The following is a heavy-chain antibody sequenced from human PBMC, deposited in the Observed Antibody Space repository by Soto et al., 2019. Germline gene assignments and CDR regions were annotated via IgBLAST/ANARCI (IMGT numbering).Heavy chain of an antibody. CDR3: ARDSELGYAFDI. D-gene: IGHD1-7*01. J-gene: IGHJ3*02. V-gene: IGHV4-34*01. CDR1: GGSFSGYY. Sequence: SETLSLTCAVYGGSFSGYYWSWIRQPPGKGPEWIGEINHSGSTNYNPSLKSRVTISVDTSKNQFSLKLSSVTAADTAVYYCARDSELGYAFDIWGQGTMVTVSS. CDR2: INHSGST.